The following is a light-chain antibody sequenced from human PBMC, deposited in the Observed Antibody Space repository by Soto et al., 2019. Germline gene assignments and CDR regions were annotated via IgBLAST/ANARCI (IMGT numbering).Light chain of an antibody. V-gene: IGKV1-5*03. CDR1: QSISSW. CDR3: QQYNSYPRWT. J-gene: IGKJ1*01. Sequence: DIPMTQSPSTLSASVGDRVTITCRASQSISSWLAWYQQKPGKAPKLLIYKASSLQSGVPSRFSGSGSGTEFTLTISSLQPDDFATYYCQQYNSYPRWTFGQGTKVEIK. CDR2: KAS.